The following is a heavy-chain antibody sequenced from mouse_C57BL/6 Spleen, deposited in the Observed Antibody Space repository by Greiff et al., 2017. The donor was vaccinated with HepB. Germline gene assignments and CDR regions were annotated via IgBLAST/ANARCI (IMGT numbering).Heavy chain of an antibody. Sequence: EVKVVESGGGLVQSGRSLRLSCATSGFTFSDFYMEWVRQAPGKGLEWIAASRNKANDYTTEYSASVKGRFIVSRDTSQSILYLQMNALRAEDTAIYYCAREWYFDVWGTGTTVTVSS. V-gene: IGHV7-1*01. J-gene: IGHJ1*03. CDR1: GFTFSDFY. CDR3: AREWYFDV. CDR2: SRNKANDYTT.